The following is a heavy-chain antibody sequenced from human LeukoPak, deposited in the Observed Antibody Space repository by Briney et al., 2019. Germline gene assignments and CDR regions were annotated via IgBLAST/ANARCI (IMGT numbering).Heavy chain of an antibody. J-gene: IGHJ4*02. CDR1: GFXFSNSA. CDR3: AEAAGRGYNYGDYFDY. V-gene: IGHV3-23*01. CDR2: MSGSGGGT. D-gene: IGHD5-18*01. Sequence: GGSLRLSCAASGFXFSNSAMSWVRQAPGKGLEWVSDMSGSGGGTYYADAVKGRFTISRDNSKHTLYVQMNSLRAADTAVYYCAEAAGRGYNYGDYFDYWGQGTLVTVSS.